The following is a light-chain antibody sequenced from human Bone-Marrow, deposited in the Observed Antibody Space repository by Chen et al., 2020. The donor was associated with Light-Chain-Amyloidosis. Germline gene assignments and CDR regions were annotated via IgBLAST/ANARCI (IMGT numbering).Light chain of an antibody. J-gene: IGLJ2*01. CDR3: QSADSSGTYEVI. CDR1: DLPTKY. V-gene: IGLV3-25*03. Sequence: SYELTQPPSVSVSPGQTARITCSGDDLPTKYAYWYQQTPGQAPVLVIHRDTERPSGISERFSGSSPGTTATLTISGVQAEDGADYHCQSADSSGTYEVIFGGGTKLTVL. CDR2: RDT.